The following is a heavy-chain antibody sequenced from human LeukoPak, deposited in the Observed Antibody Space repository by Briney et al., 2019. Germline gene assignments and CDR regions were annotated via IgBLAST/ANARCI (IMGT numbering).Heavy chain of an antibody. CDR2: INGGNGNT. J-gene: IGHJ4*02. CDR3: ANKIVYDFDY. Sequence: GASVKVSCKASGYTFTSYAMHWVRLAPGQRLEWMGWINGGNGNTKYSQKFQGRVTITRDTSASTAYMELSSLRSEDTAVYYCANKIVYDFDYWGQGTLVTVSS. D-gene: IGHD2-8*01. V-gene: IGHV1-3*01. CDR1: GYTFTSYA.